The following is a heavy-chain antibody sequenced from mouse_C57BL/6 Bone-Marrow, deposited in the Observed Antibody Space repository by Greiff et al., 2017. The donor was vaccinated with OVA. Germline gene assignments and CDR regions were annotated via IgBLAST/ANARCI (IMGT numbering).Heavy chain of an antibody. CDR3: ARERYDYDEGFAY. J-gene: IGHJ3*01. Sequence: VQLQESGAELARPGASVKLSCKASGYTFTSYGISWVKQRTGQGLEWIGEIYPRSGNTYYNEKFKGKATLTADKSSSTAYMELRSLTSEDSAVYFCARERYDYDEGFAYWGQGTLVTVSA. V-gene: IGHV1-81*01. CDR1: GYTFTSYG. D-gene: IGHD2-4*01. CDR2: IYPRSGNT.